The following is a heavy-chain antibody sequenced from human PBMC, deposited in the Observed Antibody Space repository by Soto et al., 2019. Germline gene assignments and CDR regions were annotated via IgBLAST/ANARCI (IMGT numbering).Heavy chain of an antibody. CDR2: IKSKTDGGTA. D-gene: IGHD3-16*02. CDR3: ATYDHFWGSYRLDH. V-gene: IGHV3-15*01. J-gene: IGHJ4*02. Sequence: PGGALRLSCAASGFTFSNAWMTWVRQAPGKGLEWVGRIKSKTDGGTADYAAPVEGRFTISRDDSKNTLYLQMNSLKTEDTAVYYCATYDHFWGSYRLDHWSQGNIVPVSP. CDR1: GFTFSNAW.